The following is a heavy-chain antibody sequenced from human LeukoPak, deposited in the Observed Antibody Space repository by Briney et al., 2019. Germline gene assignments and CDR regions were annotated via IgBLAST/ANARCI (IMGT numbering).Heavy chain of an antibody. V-gene: IGHV3-7*01. CDR3: ARDLSAAAGYYMDV. CDR2: IKQDGSEK. D-gene: IGHD6-13*01. Sequence: GGSLRLSCAASGFTFSSYWMGWVRQAPGKGLEWVANIKQDGSEKYYVDSVKGRFTISRDNAKNSLYLQMNSLRAEDTAVYYCARDLSAAAGYYMDVWGKGTTVTVSS. CDR1: GFTFSSYW. J-gene: IGHJ6*03.